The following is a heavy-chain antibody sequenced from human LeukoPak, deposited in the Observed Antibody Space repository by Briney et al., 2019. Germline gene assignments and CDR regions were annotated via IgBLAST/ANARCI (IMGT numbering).Heavy chain of an antibody. V-gene: IGHV3-21*01. Sequence: GGSLRLSCAASGFTFSSYSMNWVRQAPGKGLEWVSSISCSSSYIYYAESVKGRFTITRDNAKNSLYLQMNSLRAEDTAVYYCARGPSVVVVAATEIFNWFDPWGQGTLVTVSS. CDR2: ISCSSSYI. J-gene: IGHJ5*02. CDR3: ARGPSVVVVAATEIFNWFDP. D-gene: IGHD2-15*01. CDR1: GFTFSSYS.